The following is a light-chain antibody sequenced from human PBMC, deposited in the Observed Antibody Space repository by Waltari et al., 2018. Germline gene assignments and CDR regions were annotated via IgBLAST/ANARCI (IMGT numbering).Light chain of an antibody. CDR1: SGSFSSTSY. CDR2: KGI. CDR3: SMYMGSGVWV. V-gene: IGLV8-61*01. Sequence: QTVVTQEPSLSVSPGGTVTLTCAFSSGSFSSTSYPTWYQQTPGPPPRTLVYKGISRSSGVPDRFSGSILGNTAALTITGAQADDESDYYCSMYMGSGVWVFGGGTKLTVL. J-gene: IGLJ3*02.